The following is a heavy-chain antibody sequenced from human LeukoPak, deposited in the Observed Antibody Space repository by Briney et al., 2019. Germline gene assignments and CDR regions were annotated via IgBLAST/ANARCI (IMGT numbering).Heavy chain of an antibody. D-gene: IGHD4-23*01. CDR3: ASYGGFTSATLVDLL. J-gene: IGHJ4*02. V-gene: IGHV3-69-1*01. CDR1: GFSFSVYS. Sequence: TGGSLRLSCAASGFSFSVYSMSWVRQAPGKGLEWVSSISSRSYTDYADSVRGRFTISRDNTKNSLFLQMNSLRAEDTAVYYCASYGGFTSATLVDLLWGQGTLVTVSS. CDR2: ISSRSYT.